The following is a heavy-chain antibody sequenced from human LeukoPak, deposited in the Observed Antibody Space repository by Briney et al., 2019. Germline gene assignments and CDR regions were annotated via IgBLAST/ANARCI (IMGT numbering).Heavy chain of an antibody. J-gene: IGHJ4*02. V-gene: IGHV3-23*01. CDR3: ARASGTYAKLDY. CDR1: GFTFSSYA. CDR2: LSDRGFST. Sequence: PGGCLRLSCAPSGFTFSSYAMNWVSQAPGEGVEWVSSLSDRGFSTSYADPVKGAFTISRDNPKNTLHLQMYSLRAEDTAFYYCARASGTYAKLDYWGQGTPVTVSS. D-gene: IGHD1-26*01.